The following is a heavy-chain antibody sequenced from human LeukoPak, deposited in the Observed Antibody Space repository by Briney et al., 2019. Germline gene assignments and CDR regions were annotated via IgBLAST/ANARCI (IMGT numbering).Heavy chain of an antibody. V-gene: IGHV3-30*02. Sequence: GGSLRLSCAASGFTFSSYGMHWVRQAPGKGLEWVAFIRYDGSNKYYADSVKSRFTISRDNSKNTLYLQMNSLRAEDTAVYYCTRPLGYCSSTSCFKGYYYYSMDVWGKGTTVTVSS. J-gene: IGHJ6*03. D-gene: IGHD2-2*01. CDR1: GFTFSSYG. CDR2: IRYDGSNK. CDR3: TRPLGYCSSTSCFKGYYYYSMDV.